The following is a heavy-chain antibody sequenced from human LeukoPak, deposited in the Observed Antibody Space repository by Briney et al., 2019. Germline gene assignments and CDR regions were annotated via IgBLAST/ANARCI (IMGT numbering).Heavy chain of an antibody. J-gene: IGHJ4*02. Sequence: GGSLRLSCAASGFTFSSYSMNWVRQAPGKGLEWVGRILNKVDSFTTEYAASVKGRFIISRDDSKNSLYLQMNSLRTEDTAVYYCASYYPGYWGQGTLVTVSS. CDR2: ILNKVDSFTT. CDR3: ASYYPGY. V-gene: IGHV3-72*01. CDR1: GFTFSSYS. D-gene: IGHD3-22*01.